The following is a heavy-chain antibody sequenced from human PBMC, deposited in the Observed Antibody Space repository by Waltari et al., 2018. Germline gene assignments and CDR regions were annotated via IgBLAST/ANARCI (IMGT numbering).Heavy chain of an antibody. V-gene: IGHV4-34*01. Sequence: QVQLQQWGAGLLKPSETLSLTCAVYGGSFSGYYWSWIRQPPGKGLEWIGEINHSGSTNYNPSLKSRVTISVDTSKNQFSLKLSSGTAADTAVYYCARVALQSCGGDCLYFDYWGQGTLVTVSS. D-gene: IGHD2-21*02. J-gene: IGHJ4*02. CDR2: INHSGST. CDR1: GGSFSGYY. CDR3: ARVALQSCGGDCLYFDY.